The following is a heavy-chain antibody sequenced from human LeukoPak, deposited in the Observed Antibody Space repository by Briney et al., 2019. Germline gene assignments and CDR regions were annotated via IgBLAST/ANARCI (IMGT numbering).Heavy chain of an antibody. D-gene: IGHD6-13*01. V-gene: IGHV3-7*03. J-gene: IGHJ5*02. CDR2: IKQDGSEK. Sequence: GGSLRLSCAASGFTFSSYWMSWVRQAPGKGLEWVANIKQDGSEKYYVDSVKGRFTISRDNSKNALYLQMNSLRAEDTAVYYCAKVYSSSPRFDPWGQGTLVTVSS. CDR3: AKVYSSSPRFDP. CDR1: GFTFSSYW.